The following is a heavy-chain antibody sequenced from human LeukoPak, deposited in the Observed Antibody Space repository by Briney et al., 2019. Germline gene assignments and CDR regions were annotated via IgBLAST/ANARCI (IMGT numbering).Heavy chain of an antibody. CDR3: ARGRIGPDY. D-gene: IGHD3/OR15-3a*01. V-gene: IGHV3-23*01. CDR2: ISGSGVST. CDR1: GFTFSSYA. J-gene: IGHJ4*02. Sequence: GGSLRLSCAASGFTFSSYAMSWVRQAPGKGLEWVSGISGSGVSTYYADSVKGRFTISRDNSKNTLYMQMNSLRAEDTAAYYCARGRIGPDYWGQGTLLTVSS.